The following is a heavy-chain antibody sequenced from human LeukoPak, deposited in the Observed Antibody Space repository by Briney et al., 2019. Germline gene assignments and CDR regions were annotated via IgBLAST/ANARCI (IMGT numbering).Heavy chain of an antibody. CDR1: ESPFTASF. J-gene: IGHJ3*02. CDR2: SNPNSGGT. Sequence: ASVKVSGKPFESPFTASFMNGWHRAPGKGLRGWGWSNPNSGGTNYAQKFQGRVTMTRDTSISTAYMELSRLRSDDTAVYYCARGGITMIVVPNAFDIWGQGTMVTVSS. CDR3: ARGGITMIVVPNAFDI. D-gene: IGHD3-22*01. V-gene: IGHV1-2*02.